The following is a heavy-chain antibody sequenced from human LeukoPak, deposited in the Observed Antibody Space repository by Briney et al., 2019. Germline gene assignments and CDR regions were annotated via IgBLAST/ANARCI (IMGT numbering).Heavy chain of an antibody. V-gene: IGHV3-30*02. CDR3: AKAPYSSGWHPGDY. J-gene: IGHJ4*02. D-gene: IGHD6-19*01. CDR2: IRSDGSIE. Sequence: GGSLRLSCAASGFTFTTYGMHWVRQAPGKGLEWVAFIRSDGSIEYYADSVKGRFTISRDNSKNMLYLQMNSLKREDTAVYYCAKAPYSSGWHPGDYWGQGTLVTVSS. CDR1: GFTFTTYG.